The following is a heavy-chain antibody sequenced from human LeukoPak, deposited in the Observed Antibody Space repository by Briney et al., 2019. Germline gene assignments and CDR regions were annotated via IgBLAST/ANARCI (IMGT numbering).Heavy chain of an antibody. D-gene: IGHD1-1*01. V-gene: IGHV4-39*07. J-gene: IGHJ4*02. Sequence: SETLSLTCTVSGGSISSGSYYWGWIRQPPGKGLEWIGSIYYSGSTYYNPSLKSRVTISVDTSKNQFSLKLSSVTAADTAVYYCARARTGFFDYWGQGTLVTVSS. CDR3: ARARTGFFDY. CDR2: IYYSGST. CDR1: GGSISSGSYY.